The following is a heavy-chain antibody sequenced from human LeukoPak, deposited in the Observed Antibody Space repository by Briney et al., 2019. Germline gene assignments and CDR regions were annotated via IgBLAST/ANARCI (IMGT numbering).Heavy chain of an antibody. J-gene: IGHJ4*02. CDR2: IWYDGSNK. V-gene: IGHV3-33*01. CDR3: AREARYSSSWYIDY. D-gene: IGHD6-13*01. Sequence: GRSLRLSCAASGFTFSSYGMHWVRQAPGKGLEWVAVIWYDGSNKYYADSVKGRFTISRDNSKNTLYLQMNSLRAEDTAVYYCAREARYSSSWYIDYWGQGTLVTVSS. CDR1: GFTFSSYG.